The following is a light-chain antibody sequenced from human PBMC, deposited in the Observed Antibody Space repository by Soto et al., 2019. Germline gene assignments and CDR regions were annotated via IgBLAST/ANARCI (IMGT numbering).Light chain of an antibody. CDR1: SSDVGAYNY. CDR2: DVS. J-gene: IGLJ3*02. CDR3: SSYSSTSTWV. Sequence: QPVLPQPASVSGSPGQSITISCTGTSSDVGAYNYISWYQQHPGKAPKLIIYDVSSRPSGVSNRFSGSKSGNTASLTISGLQAEDEADYYCSSYSSTSTWVFGGGTKLTVL. V-gene: IGLV2-14*01.